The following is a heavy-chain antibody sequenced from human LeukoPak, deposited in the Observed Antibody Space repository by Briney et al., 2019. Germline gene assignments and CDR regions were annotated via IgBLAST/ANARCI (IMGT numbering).Heavy chain of an antibody. J-gene: IGHJ2*01. CDR2: ISHDGSDK. V-gene: IGHV3-30-3*01. D-gene: IGHD6-13*01. Sequence: PGGSLRLSCAASGFNFNTYGMNWVRQAPGTGLEWVAFISHDGSDKYYADSVKGRFTISRDNSKNTLYLQMNSLRPEDTAVYYCARDCASIAGAVYWYFDLWGRGTLVTVSS. CDR3: ARDCASIAGAVYWYFDL. CDR1: GFNFNTYG.